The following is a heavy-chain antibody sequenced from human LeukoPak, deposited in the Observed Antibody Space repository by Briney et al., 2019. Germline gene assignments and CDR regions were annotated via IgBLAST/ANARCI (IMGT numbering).Heavy chain of an antibody. Sequence: KPGGSLRLSCAASGFTFSNAWMSWVRQALGKGLEWVGRIKSKTDGGTTDYAAPVKGRFTISRDDSKNTLYLQMNGLKTEDTAVYYCTTDFMGYSYGYYFDYWGQGTLVTVSS. CDR1: GFTFSNAW. CDR3: TTDFMGYSYGYYFDY. V-gene: IGHV3-15*01. D-gene: IGHD5-18*01. CDR2: IKSKTDGGTT. J-gene: IGHJ4*02.